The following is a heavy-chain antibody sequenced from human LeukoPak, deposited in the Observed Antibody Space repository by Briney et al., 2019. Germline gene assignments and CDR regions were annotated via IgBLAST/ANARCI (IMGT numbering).Heavy chain of an antibody. CDR1: GYTFTSYG. D-gene: IGHD2-15*01. CDR3: AREGYCSGGSCYRPGWFDP. V-gene: IGHV1-18*01. J-gene: IGHJ5*02. CDR2: ISAYNGNT. Sequence: ASVKVSCKASGYTFTSYGISWVRQTPGQGLEWMGWISAYNGNTNYAQKLQGRVTMTTDTSTSTAYMELRSLRSDDTAVYYCAREGYCSGGSCYRPGWFDPWGQGTLVTVSS.